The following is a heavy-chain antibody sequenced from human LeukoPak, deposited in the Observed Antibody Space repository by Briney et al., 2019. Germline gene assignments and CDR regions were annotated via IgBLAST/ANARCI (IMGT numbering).Heavy chain of an antibody. CDR1: GGTFSSYA. D-gene: IGHD2-15*01. CDR2: IIPIFGTA. J-gene: IGHJ6*04. CDR3: ASKAFCSGGSCYYYYGMDV. Sequence: ASVKVSCEASGGTFSSYAISWVRQAPGQGLEWMGGIIPIFGTANYAQKFQGRVTITADKSTSTAYMELSSLRSEDTAVYYCASKAFCSGGSCYYYYGMDVWGKGTTVTVSS. V-gene: IGHV1-69*06.